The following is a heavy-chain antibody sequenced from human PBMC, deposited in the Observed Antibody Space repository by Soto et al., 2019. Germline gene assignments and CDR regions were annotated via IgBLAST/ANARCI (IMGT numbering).Heavy chain of an antibody. CDR2: IYWNDDK. Sequence: QITLKESGPTLVKSTQTLTLTCSFSGFSLRNGGVGVDWIRQPPGKALEWVALIYWNDDKRYSPFLKNRLTLIKDTFKDQVVLTMTNVDPVDTATYYCAHKLDTVDWFGPWGQGSLVTVSS. V-gene: IGHV2-5*01. CDR1: GFSLRNGGVG. J-gene: IGHJ5*02. D-gene: IGHD5-18*01. CDR3: AHKLDTVDWFGP.